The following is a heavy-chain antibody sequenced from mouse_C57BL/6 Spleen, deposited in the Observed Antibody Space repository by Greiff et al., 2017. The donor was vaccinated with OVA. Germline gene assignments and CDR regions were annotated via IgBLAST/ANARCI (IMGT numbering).Heavy chain of an antibody. J-gene: IGHJ2*01. CDR3: ARLYSITTVGFQYYFDY. CDR1: GYTFTSYW. D-gene: IGHD1-1*01. Sequence: VQLQQPGAELVMPGASVKLSCKASGYTFTSYWMHWVKQRPGQGLEWIGEIDPSDSYTHYNHKFTGQSTFTVDKSSSTAYMQLSSLTSEDSAVYYCARLYSITTVGFQYYFDYWGQGTTLTVSS. V-gene: IGHV1-69*01. CDR2: IDPSDSYT.